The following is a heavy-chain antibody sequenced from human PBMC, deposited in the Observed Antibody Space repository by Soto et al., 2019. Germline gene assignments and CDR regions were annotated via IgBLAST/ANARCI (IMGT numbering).Heavy chain of an antibody. Sequence: PGKGLEWIGSIYYSGSTYYNPSLKSRVTISVDTSKNQSSLKLSAVTAADTAVYYCARGIAFFFQAEDGIRDTVPVSAFLLNRSSDL. J-gene: IGHJ2*01. D-gene: IGHD6-13*01. CDR2: IYYSGST. CDR3: ARGIAFFFQAEDGIRDTVPVSAFLLNRSSDL. V-gene: IGHV4-39*01.